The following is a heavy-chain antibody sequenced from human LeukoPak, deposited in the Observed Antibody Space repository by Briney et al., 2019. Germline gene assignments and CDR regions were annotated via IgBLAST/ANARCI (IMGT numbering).Heavy chain of an antibody. Sequence: PGGSLRLSCAASGFSFSTYPMSWVRQAPGKGLDWVSAISDSGNNKQYADSVKGRFTISRDNSQNTLYLQMNNLRVEDTAVYYCAGWYDTNGYAWGQGTLVTVSS. V-gene: IGHV3-23*01. CDR1: GFSFSTYP. J-gene: IGHJ5*02. D-gene: IGHD3-22*01. CDR3: AGWYDTNGYA. CDR2: ISDSGNNK.